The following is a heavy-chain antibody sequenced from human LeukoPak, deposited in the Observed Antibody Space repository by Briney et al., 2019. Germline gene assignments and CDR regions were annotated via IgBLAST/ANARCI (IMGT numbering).Heavy chain of an antibody. CDR3: ARVGVPAATFDY. D-gene: IGHD2-2*01. CDR1: GGSISSYY. Sequence: SETLSLTCTVSGGSISSYYWSWIRQPPGKGLEWIGYIYYSGSTNYNASPKSRVTISVDTSKNQFSLKLSSVNTADTAVYYCARVGVPAATFDYGGQGTLVTVSS. J-gene: IGHJ4*02. V-gene: IGHV4-59*01. CDR2: IYYSGST.